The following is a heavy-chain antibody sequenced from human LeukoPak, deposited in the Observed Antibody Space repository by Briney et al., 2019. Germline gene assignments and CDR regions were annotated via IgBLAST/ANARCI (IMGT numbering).Heavy chain of an antibody. J-gene: IGHJ5*02. D-gene: IGHD3-22*01. Sequence: SGTLSLTCAVSGYSITTVYYWGWIRQPPGKGLEWIGSIHHSGNTYYKSSLKSRLTISVDTSKNQFSLKLSSVTAADTAVYYCALHYTDSSGTQNWFDPWGQGTLVTVSS. CDR3: ALHYTDSSGTQNWFDP. CDR1: GYSITTVYY. CDR2: IHHSGNT. V-gene: IGHV4-38-2*01.